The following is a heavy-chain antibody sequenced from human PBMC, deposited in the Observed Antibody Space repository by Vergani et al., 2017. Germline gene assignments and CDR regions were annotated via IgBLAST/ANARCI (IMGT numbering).Heavy chain of an antibody. CDR3: AREGIAAAGRSGAFDI. V-gene: IGHV3-30-3*01. CDR2: ISYDGSNK. J-gene: IGHJ3*02. D-gene: IGHD6-13*01. CDR1: GFTFSSYA. Sequence: QVQLVESGGGVVQPGRSLRLSCAASGFTFSSYAMHWVRQAPGKGLEWVAVISYDGSNKYYADSVKGRFTISRDNSKNTLYLQMNSLRAEDTAVYYCAREGIAAAGRSGAFDIWGQGTMVTVSS.